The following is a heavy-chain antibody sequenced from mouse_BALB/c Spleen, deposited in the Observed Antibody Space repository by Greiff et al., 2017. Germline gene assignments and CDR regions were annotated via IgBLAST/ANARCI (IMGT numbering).Heavy chain of an antibody. J-gene: IGHJ3*01. CDR1: GYTFTEYI. V-gene: IGHV1-62-2*01. Sequence: QVQLQQSGAELVKPGASVKLSCKASGYTFTEYIIHWVKQRSGQGLEWIGWFYPGSGSIKYNEKFKDKATLTADKSSSTVYMELSRLTSEDSAVYFCARHEEPLNYYGSGWFAYWGQGTLVTVAA. CDR2: FYPGSGSI. D-gene: IGHD1-1*01. CDR3: ARHEEPLNYYGSGWFAY.